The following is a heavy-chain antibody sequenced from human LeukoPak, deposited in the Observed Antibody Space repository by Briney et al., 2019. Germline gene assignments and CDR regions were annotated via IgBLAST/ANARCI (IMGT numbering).Heavy chain of an antibody. Sequence: SETLSLTCTVSGGSISSSSYYWGWIRQPPGKGLEWIGSIYYSGSTYYNPSLKSRVTISVDTSKNQFSLKLSSVTAADTAVYYCARNLIAAAGFLYFDYWGQGTLVTVSS. CDR1: GGSISSSSYY. D-gene: IGHD6-13*01. J-gene: IGHJ4*02. V-gene: IGHV4-39*07. CDR2: IYYSGST. CDR3: ARNLIAAAGFLYFDY.